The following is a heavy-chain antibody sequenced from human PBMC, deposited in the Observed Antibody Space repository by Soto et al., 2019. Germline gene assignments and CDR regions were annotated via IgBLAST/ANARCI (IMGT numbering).Heavy chain of an antibody. CDR2: IYYSGST. V-gene: IGHV4-59*08. CDR1: GGSISSYY. J-gene: IGHJ4*02. CDR3: VSHRNYIVVSGSYFDY. Sequence: SETLSLTCTVSGGSISSYYWSWIRQPPGKGLEWIESIYYSGSTHYNPSLKSRVTVSVDTSKNQFSLKLTSMTAAGTAVYFCVSHRNYIVVSGSYFDYWSQGTLVTVSS. D-gene: IGHD6-19*01.